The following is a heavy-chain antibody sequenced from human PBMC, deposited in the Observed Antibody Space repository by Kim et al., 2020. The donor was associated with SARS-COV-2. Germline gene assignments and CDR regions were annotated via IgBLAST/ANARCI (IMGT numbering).Heavy chain of an antibody. D-gene: IGHD2-2*01. Sequence: SETLSLTCAVYGGSFSGYYWSWIRQPPGKGLEWIGEINHSGSTNYNPSLKSRVTISVDTSKNQFSLKLSSVTAADMAVYYCARGRSSVVPAALGAYYYYYYGMDVWGQGTTVTVS. CDR1: GGSFSGYY. V-gene: IGHV4-34*01. CDR3: ARGRSSVVPAALGAYYYYYYGMDV. CDR2: INHSGST. J-gene: IGHJ6*02.